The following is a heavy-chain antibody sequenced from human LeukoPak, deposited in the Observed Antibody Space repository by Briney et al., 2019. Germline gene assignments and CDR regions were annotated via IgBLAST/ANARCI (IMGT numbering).Heavy chain of an antibody. CDR1: AFTFDDYA. CDR3: TTDGGYSGYDAFYYYYYMDV. Sequence: GGSLRLSCAASAFTFDDYAMHWVRQAPGKGLEWVSVTYSCGSTYYADSVKGRFTISRDNSKNTLYLQMNSLKTEDTAVYYCTTDGGYSGYDAFYYYYYMDVWGKGTRVTVSS. D-gene: IGHD5-12*01. CDR2: TYSCGST. V-gene: IGHV3-53*01. J-gene: IGHJ6*03.